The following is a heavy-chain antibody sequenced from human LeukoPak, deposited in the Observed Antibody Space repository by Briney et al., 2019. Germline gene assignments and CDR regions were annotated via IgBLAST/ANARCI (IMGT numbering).Heavy chain of an antibody. J-gene: IGHJ4*02. Sequence: PGGSLRLSCAASGLTFSRYWLSWVRQAPGRRLEWVANIKYDGSEDYYVDSVKGRFTISRDNAKNSLYLQMNSLRAEDTAVYYCATYQGYNYGPFDYWGQGALVTVSS. CDR2: IKYDGSED. V-gene: IGHV3-7*05. CDR1: GLTFSRYW. CDR3: ATYQGYNYGPFDY. D-gene: IGHD5-18*01.